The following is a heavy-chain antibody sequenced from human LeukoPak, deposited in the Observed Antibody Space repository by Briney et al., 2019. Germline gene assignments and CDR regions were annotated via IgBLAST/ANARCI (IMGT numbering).Heavy chain of an antibody. CDR3: ARHFVIRDGYNGFDY. Sequence: SETLSLTCTVSGGSISSGAYYWSWVRQLPERGLDWIGYIGYTGDTYYNPSLRSRVTISIDTSKTQFSLRLSSLTAADTAVYYCARHFVIRDGYNGFDYWGQGTLVTVSS. D-gene: IGHD5-24*01. J-gene: IGHJ4*02. V-gene: IGHV4-31*03. CDR1: GGSISSGAYY. CDR2: IGYTGDT.